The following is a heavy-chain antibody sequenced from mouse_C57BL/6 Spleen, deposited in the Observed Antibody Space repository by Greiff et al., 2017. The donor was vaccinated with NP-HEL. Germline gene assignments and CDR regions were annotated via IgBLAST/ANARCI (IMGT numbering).Heavy chain of an antibody. CDR3: ARSQSAPFAY. V-gene: IGHV3-6*01. CDR2: ISYDGSN. Sequence: DVKLQESGPGLVKPSQSLSLTCSVTGYSITSGYYWNWIRQFPGNKLEWMGYISYDGSNNYNPSLKNRISITRDTSKNQFFLKLNSVTTEDTATYYCARSQSAPFAYWGQGTLVTVSA. J-gene: IGHJ3*01. CDR1: GYSITSGYY.